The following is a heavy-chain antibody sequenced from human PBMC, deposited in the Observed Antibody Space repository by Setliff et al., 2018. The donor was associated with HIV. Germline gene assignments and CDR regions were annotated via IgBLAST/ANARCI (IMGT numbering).Heavy chain of an antibody. CDR1: GFTFSTYA. CDR2: ISGGGYTT. D-gene: IGHD6-13*01. J-gene: IGHJ5*02. Sequence: PGWSLRLSCAASGFTFSTYAMSWVRQAPGKGLGWVPGISGGGYTTYYADSVKGRFTISRDNSKNTIYLQMNSLRAEDTAVYYCARVWRSSSWYITSWGQGTLVT. V-gene: IGHV3-23*01. CDR3: ARVWRSSSWYITS.